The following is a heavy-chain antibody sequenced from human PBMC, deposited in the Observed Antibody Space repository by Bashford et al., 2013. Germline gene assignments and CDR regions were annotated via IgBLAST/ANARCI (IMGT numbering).Heavy chain of an antibody. J-gene: IGHJ6*02. V-gene: IGHV3-48*04. D-gene: IGHD1-26*01. CDR3: AKNLYSHYYYGMDV. CDR1: GFTFRTYS. CDR2: ITATSDTV. Sequence: GGSLRLSCVASGFTFRTYSMNWVRQAPGKGLEWVAYITATSDTVYYADSVKGRFTISRDNAKNLLFLQMNTLRAEDTAVYYCAKNLYSHYYYGMDVWGQGTTVTVSS.